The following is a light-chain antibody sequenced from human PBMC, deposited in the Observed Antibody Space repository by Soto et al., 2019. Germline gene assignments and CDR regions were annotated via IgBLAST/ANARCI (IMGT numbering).Light chain of an antibody. J-gene: IGKJ1*01. Sequence: DIQMTQSPSSLSASVGDRVTITCRASQSISSYLNWYQQRPGKAPKLLIYAASSLQSGVPSRFSGSGSGTNFALTISSLQPEDFATYYCQQSYRTPHTFGQGTKVYIK. CDR3: QQSYRTPHT. CDR2: AAS. CDR1: QSISSY. V-gene: IGKV1-39*01.